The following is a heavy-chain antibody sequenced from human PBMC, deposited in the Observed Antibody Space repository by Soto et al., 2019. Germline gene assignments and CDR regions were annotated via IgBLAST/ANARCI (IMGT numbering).Heavy chain of an antibody. CDR3: ARVVPGAEAWFGP. Sequence: QVQLVQSGGEVKRPGASVKVSCKASGYTFSNYGITWVRQAPGQPLEWLGWISLNSDGTNYAQNLDGRATRTTDTSTTTAHMGLRTLKSDDTAVYYCARVVPGAEAWFGPWGQGTLVTVSS. J-gene: IGHJ5*02. D-gene: IGHD2-2*01. CDR2: ISLNSDGT. CDR1: GYTFSNYG. V-gene: IGHV1-18*01.